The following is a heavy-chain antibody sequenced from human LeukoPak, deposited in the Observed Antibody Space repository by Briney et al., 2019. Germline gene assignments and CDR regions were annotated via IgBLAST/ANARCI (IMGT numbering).Heavy chain of an antibody. CDR2: IYTSGST. V-gene: IGHV4-4*09. D-gene: IGHD2-2*01. CDR1: GGSISSYY. Sequence: SETLSPTCTVSGGSISSYYWSWIRQPPGKGLEWIGYIYTSGSTNYNPSLKSRVTISVDTSKNQFSLKLSSVTAADTAVYYCARHRGYCSSTSCYYAFDIWGQGTMVTVSS. CDR3: ARHRGYCSSTSCYYAFDI. J-gene: IGHJ3*02.